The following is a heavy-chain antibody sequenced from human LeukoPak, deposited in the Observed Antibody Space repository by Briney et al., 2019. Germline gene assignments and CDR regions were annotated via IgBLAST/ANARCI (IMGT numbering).Heavy chain of an antibody. CDR2: ISAYNSNT. CDR3: ARDYGDYPFDY. Sequence: ASVKVSCKASGYTFTSYGISWVRQAPGQGLEWMGWISAYNSNTNYAQKLQGRVTMTTDTPTITAYMELRSLRSDDTAVYYCARDYGDYPFDYWGQGTLVTVSS. D-gene: IGHD4-17*01. V-gene: IGHV1-18*01. J-gene: IGHJ4*02. CDR1: GYTFTSYG.